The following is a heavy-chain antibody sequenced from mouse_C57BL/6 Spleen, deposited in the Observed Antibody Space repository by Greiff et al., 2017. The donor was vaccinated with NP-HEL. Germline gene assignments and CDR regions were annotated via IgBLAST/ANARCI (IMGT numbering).Heavy chain of an antibody. CDR3: ARSPYYYGSSYWYFDV. Sequence: EVKVVESGGGLVQPGGSLKLSCAASGFTFSDYGMAWVRQAPRKGPEWVAFISNLAYSIYYADTVTGRFTISRENAKNTLYLEMSSLRSEDTAMYYCARSPYYYGSSYWYFDVWGTGTTVTVSS. CDR1: GFTFSDYG. CDR2: ISNLAYSI. V-gene: IGHV5-15*01. D-gene: IGHD1-1*01. J-gene: IGHJ1*03.